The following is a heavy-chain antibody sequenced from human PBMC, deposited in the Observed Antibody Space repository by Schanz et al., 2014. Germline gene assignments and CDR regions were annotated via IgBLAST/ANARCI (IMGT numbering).Heavy chain of an antibody. D-gene: IGHD1-20*01. CDR2: IAYSGST. Sequence: QVQLQESGPGQVRPSETLSLTCTVSGSDIRGFHWSWIRQSPVKGLEWIGYIAYSGSTNYNPSLQSRVTISGEPSKTQFSLNLRSVPAADTAVYYCAREVTGGVTGQWVGNWFDPWGQGALVTVSS. CDR1: GSDIRGFH. CDR3: AREVTGGVTGQWVGNWFDP. V-gene: IGHV4-59*12. J-gene: IGHJ5*02.